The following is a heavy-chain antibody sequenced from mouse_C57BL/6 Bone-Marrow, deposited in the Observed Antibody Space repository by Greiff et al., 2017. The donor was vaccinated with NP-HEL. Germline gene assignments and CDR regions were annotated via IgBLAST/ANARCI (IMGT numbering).Heavy chain of an antibody. CDR3: VSHYDYDYWYFDV. V-gene: IGHV10-1*01. J-gene: IGHJ1*03. Sequence: EVQVVESGGGLVQPKGSLKLSCAASGFSFNTYAMNWVRQAPGKGLEWVARIRSKSNNYATYYADSVKDRFTISRDDSESMLYLQMNNLKTEDTAMYYCVSHYDYDYWYFDVWGTGTTVTVSS. CDR1: GFSFNTYA. CDR2: IRSKSNNYAT. D-gene: IGHD2-4*01.